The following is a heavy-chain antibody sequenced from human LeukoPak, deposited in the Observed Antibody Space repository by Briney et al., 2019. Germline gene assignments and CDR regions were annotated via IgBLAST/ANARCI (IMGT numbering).Heavy chain of an antibody. D-gene: IGHD3-16*01. J-gene: IGHJ4*02. Sequence: PPETLSLTCAVYGGSFSGYYWSWIRQPPGKGLEWIGEINHSGSTNYNPSLKSRVTISVDTSKNQFSLKLSSVTAADTAVYYCASLLGGDFDYWGQGTLVTVSS. CDR3: ASLLGGDFDY. CDR2: INHSGST. CDR1: GGSFSGYY. V-gene: IGHV4-34*01.